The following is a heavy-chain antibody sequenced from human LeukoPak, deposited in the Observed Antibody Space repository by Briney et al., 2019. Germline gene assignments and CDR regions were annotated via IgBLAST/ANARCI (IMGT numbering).Heavy chain of an antibody. V-gene: IGHV4-34*01. D-gene: IGHD3-22*01. CDR3: ARSRHYDSSGYYYWGY. Sequence: SETLSLTCAVYGGSFSGYYWSWIRQPPGKGLEWIGEINHSGSTNYNPSLKSRVTISVDTSKNQFSLKLSSVTAADTAVYYCARSRHYDSSGYYYWGYWGQGTLVTVSS. J-gene: IGHJ4*02. CDR1: GGSFSGYY. CDR2: INHSGST.